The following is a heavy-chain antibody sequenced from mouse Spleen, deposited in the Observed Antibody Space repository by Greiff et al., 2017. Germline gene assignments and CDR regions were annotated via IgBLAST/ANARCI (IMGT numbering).Heavy chain of an antibody. CDR2: IDPSDSYT. J-gene: IGHJ3*01. V-gene: IGHV1-50*01. CDR3: AREDGNLFAY. D-gene: IGHD2-1*01. CDR1: GYTFTSYW. Sequence: QVQLQQPGAELVKPGASVKLSCKASGYTFTSYWMQWVKQRPGQGLEWIGEIDPSDSYTNYNQKFKGKATLTVDTSSSTAYMQLSSLTSEDSAVYYCAREDGNLFAYWGQGTLVTVSA.